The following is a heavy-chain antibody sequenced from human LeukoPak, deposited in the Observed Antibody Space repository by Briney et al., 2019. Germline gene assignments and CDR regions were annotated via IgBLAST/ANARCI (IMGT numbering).Heavy chain of an antibody. V-gene: IGHV4-4*02. D-gene: IGHD1-26*01. CDR2: PHLSGAN. Sequence: KPAETLSLTYAVSGRSIHTTNWLGGVRQPPGNGLEWIEEPHLSGANNSNQSLKSRTNMSIDKSKNELSVELTSVTAADTAIYYCTRESGAFSPFGLWGQGTLVTVSS. J-gene: IGHJ4*02. CDR1: GRSIHTTNW. CDR3: TRESGAFSPFGL.